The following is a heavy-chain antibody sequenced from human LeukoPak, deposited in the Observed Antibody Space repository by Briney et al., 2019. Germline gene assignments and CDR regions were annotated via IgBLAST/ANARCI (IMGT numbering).Heavy chain of an antibody. CDR2: INPNSGGT. CDR1: GYTFTGYY. D-gene: IGHD2-15*01. Sequence: GASVKVSCKASGYTFTGYYMHWVRQAPGQGLEWMGWINPNSGGTNYAQKFQGRVTMTRDTSISTAYMELSRLRSDDTAVYYCARDTEVVVAATSGVLDYYYYYGMDVWGQGTTVTVSS. V-gene: IGHV1-2*02. CDR3: ARDTEVVVAATSGVLDYYYYYGMDV. J-gene: IGHJ6*02.